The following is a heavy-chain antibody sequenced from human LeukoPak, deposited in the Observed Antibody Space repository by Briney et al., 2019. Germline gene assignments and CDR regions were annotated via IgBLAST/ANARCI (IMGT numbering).Heavy chain of an antibody. D-gene: IGHD3-3*01. J-gene: IGHJ5*02. CDR3: ARSRPHKGADYDFWSGIPHRGGFDP. CDR2: ISYDGSNK. CDR1: GFTFSSYA. V-gene: IGHV3-30-3*01. Sequence: GGSLRLSCAASGFTFSSYAMHWVRQAPGKGLEWVAVISYDGSNKYYADSVEGRFTISRDNSKNTLYLQMNSLRAEDTAVYYCARSRPHKGADYDFWSGIPHRGGFDPWGQGTLVTVSS.